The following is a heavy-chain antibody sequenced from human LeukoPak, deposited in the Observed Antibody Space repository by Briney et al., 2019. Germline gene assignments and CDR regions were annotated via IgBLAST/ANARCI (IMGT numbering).Heavy chain of an antibody. CDR3: ARGITMVRGVLTYYFDY. V-gene: IGHV5-10-1*01. J-gene: IGHJ4*02. Sequence: PGESPKISRKGSGYSFTIYWISWVRQMPGKGLEWMWRIDPSDSYTNYSPSFQGHVTISADKSISTAYLQWSRLKASDTEMHYCARGITMVRGVLTYYFDYWGQGTLVTVSS. D-gene: IGHD3-10*01. CDR1: GYSFTIYW. CDR2: IDPSDSYT.